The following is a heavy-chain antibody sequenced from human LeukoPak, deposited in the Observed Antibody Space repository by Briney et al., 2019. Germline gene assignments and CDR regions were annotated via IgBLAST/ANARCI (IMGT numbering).Heavy chain of an antibody. CDR1: GGSISSSSYY. V-gene: IGHV4-39*01. D-gene: IGHD2-21*02. Sequence: SETLSLTCTVSGGSISSSSYYWGWIRQPPGKGLEWIGSMYYSGSTYYNPSLESRVTMSVDTSKNQFSLKLSSVTAADTAVYYCAKTVTAIAPWYFDYWGQGTLVTVSS. J-gene: IGHJ4*02. CDR3: AKTVTAIAPWYFDY. CDR2: MYYSGST.